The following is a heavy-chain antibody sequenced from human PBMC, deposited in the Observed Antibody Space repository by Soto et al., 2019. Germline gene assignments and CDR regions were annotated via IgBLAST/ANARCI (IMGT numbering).Heavy chain of an antibody. CDR3: AAHSGSTYGPLDY. J-gene: IGHJ4*02. D-gene: IGHD3-10*01. CDR1: GGSISRYY. Sequence: SETLSLTCTVSGGSISRYYWSWIRQPPGKGLEWIGYIYYSGSTNYNPSLKSRVTISVDTSKNQFSLKLSSMTAADTAVYYCAAHSGSTYGPLDYWGQGTQVSVSS. CDR2: IYYSGST. V-gene: IGHV4-59*12.